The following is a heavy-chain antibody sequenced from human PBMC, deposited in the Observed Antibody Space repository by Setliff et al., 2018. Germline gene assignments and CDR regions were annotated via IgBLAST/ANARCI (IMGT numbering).Heavy chain of an antibody. J-gene: IGHJ4*02. V-gene: IGHV4-61*09. CDR1: GGSISSGSYY. CDR3: ARGPGYSGSYYVNY. D-gene: IGHD1-26*01. Sequence: PSETLSLTCTVSGGSISSGSYYWSWIRQPAGKGLEWIGHIYTSGSTNYNPSLKSRVTISVDTSKNQFSLKLSSVTAADTAVYYCARGPGYSGSYYVNYWGQGTLVTVSS. CDR2: IYTSGST.